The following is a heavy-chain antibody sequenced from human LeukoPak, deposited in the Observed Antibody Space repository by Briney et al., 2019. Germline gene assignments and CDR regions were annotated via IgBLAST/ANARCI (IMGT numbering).Heavy chain of an antibody. J-gene: IGHJ3*02. D-gene: IGHD3-22*01. CDR3: ATDPVPYYYDSSGSYAFDI. V-gene: IGHV1-69*13. Sequence: ASVKVSCKASGGTFSSYAISWVRQAPGQGLEWMGGIILIFGTANYAQKFQGRVTITADESTSTAYMELSSLRSEDTAVYYCATDPVPYYYDSSGSYAFDIWGQGTMVTVSS. CDR2: IILIFGTA. CDR1: GGTFSSYA.